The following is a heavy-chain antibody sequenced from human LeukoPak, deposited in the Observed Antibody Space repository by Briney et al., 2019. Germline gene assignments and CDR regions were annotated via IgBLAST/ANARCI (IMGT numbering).Heavy chain of an antibody. D-gene: IGHD6-13*01. V-gene: IGHV4-4*07. CDR3: ARDSRPYPIAAAGTNWFDP. Sequence: SETLSLTCTVSGGSISSYYWSWIRQPAGKGLEWIGRIYTSGSTNYNPSLKSRVTMSVDTSKNQFSLKLSSVTAADTAVYYCARDSRPYPIAAAGTNWFDPWGQGTLVTVSS. CDR1: GGSISSYY. J-gene: IGHJ5*02. CDR2: IYTSGST.